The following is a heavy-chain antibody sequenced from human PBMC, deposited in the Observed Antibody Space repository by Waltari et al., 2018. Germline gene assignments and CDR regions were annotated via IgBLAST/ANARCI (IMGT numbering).Heavy chain of an antibody. CDR1: GYTFTDYF. V-gene: IGHV1-2*02. D-gene: IGHD3-10*01. CDR2: INPNSGVT. Sequence: QVQLVHSGAEVKKPGASVKVSCKASGYTFTDYFLHLVRQAPGQGLEWMGWINPNSGVTNYERKFQDRVTMTRDTSIRTAHLEMRSLGSDETAVFYCARDTFMVESSESFDYWGQGTLVTVSS. J-gene: IGHJ4*02. CDR3: ARDTFMVESSESFDY.